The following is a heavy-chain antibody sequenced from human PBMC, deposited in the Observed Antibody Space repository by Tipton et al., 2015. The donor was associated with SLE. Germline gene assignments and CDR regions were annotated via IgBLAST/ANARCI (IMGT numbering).Heavy chain of an antibody. V-gene: IGHV4-61*05. CDR3: ARVYGSSYSHFDH. CDR2: IYYSGTT. J-gene: IGHJ4*02. Sequence: TLSLTCTVSGGSISSSSYYWGWIRQPPGKGLEWIGYIYYSGTTNSNPSLKSRVTISVDTSKNQFSLKLTSVTAADTAVYYCARVYGSSYSHFDHWGQGTLVTVSS. D-gene: IGHD3-22*01. CDR1: GGSISSSSYY.